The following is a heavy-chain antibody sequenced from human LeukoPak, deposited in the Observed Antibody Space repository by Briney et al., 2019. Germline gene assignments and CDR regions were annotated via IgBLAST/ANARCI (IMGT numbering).Heavy chain of an antibody. CDR2: IIPILGIA. J-gene: IGHJ4*02. D-gene: IGHD3-10*01. Sequence: SVKVSCNASGGTFSSYATSWVRQAPRQGREWMGRIIPILGIANYAQKFQGRVAITADKSTSTAYMELSSLRSEDTAVYYCARDWDTYYYGSGSYYNGIDYWGQGTLVTVSS. CDR3: ARDWDTYYYGSGSYYNGIDY. V-gene: IGHV1-69*04. CDR1: GGTFSSYA.